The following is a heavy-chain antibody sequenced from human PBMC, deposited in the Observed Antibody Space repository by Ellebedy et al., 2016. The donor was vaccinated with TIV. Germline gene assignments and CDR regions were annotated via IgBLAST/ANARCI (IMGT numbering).Heavy chain of an antibody. D-gene: IGHD4-17*01. CDR3: AKDFYGDYPFDY. J-gene: IGHJ4*02. Sequence: GESLKISCAASGFTFSSYAMSWVRQAPGKGLEWVSAISGSGGSTYYADSVKGRFTISRDNSKNTLYLQMNSLRAEDTAVYYCAKDFYGDYPFDYWGQGTLVTVSS. CDR1: GFTFSSYA. V-gene: IGHV3-23*01. CDR2: ISGSGGST.